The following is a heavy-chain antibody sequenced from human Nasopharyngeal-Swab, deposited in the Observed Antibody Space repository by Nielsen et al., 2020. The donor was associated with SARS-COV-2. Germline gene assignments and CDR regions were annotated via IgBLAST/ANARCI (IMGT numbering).Heavy chain of an antibody. V-gene: IGHV6-1*01. CDR3: ARDEAAFNC. Sequence: WISQSPSRGLEWLGRTYYRSKWFFDNAESVKKRIIINTDTSKNQFSLKLNSVTPEDTAVYYCARDEAAFNCWGQGTLVTVSS. J-gene: IGHJ4*02. CDR2: TYYRSKWFF. D-gene: IGHD5-24*01.